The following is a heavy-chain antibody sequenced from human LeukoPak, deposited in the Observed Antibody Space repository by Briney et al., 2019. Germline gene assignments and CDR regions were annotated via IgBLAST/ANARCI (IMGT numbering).Heavy chain of an antibody. Sequence: GGSLRLSCAASGFTFSDYYMSWIRQAPGKGLEWVSYISSSGNTIYYADSVKGRFTISRDNAKNSLYLQMNSLRAEDTAVYYCAKPHGSGYNQNWFDPWGQGTLVTVSS. CDR1: GFTFSDYY. CDR2: ISSSGNTI. D-gene: IGHD3-10*01. V-gene: IGHV3-11*04. J-gene: IGHJ5*02. CDR3: AKPHGSGYNQNWFDP.